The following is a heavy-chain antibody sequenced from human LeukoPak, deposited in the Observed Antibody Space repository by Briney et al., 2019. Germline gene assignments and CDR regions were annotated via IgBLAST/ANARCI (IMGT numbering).Heavy chain of an antibody. J-gene: IGHJ4*01. V-gene: IGHV3-30*03. CDR1: GFTFSSYG. CDR2: ISYDGSNK. CDR3: ASKRIGDNDY. Sequence: GGSLRLSCAASGFTFSSYGMHWVRQAPGKGLEWVAVISYDGSNKYYADSVKGRFTISRDNSKNTLYLQMNSLRAEDTAVYYCASKRIGDNDYWGQGTLVTVSS.